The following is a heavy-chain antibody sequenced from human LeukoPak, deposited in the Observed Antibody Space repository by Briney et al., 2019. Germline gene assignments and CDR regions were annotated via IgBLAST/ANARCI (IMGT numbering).Heavy chain of an antibody. J-gene: IGHJ4*02. CDR1: GYTFTSYG. Sequence: ASVKVSGKASGYTFTSYGISWVRRAPGQGLEWMGWISAYNGNTNYAQKLQGRVTMTTDTSTSTAYMELRSLRSDDTAVYYCARDGMDTAMVPFDYWGQGTLVTVSS. CDR2: ISAYNGNT. V-gene: IGHV1-18*04. D-gene: IGHD5-18*01. CDR3: ARDGMDTAMVPFDY.